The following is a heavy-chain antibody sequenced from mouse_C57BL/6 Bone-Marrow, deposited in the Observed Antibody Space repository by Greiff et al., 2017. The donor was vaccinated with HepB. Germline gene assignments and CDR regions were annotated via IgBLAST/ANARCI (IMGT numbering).Heavy chain of an antibody. CDR3: ARSDYYYGSSY. CDR2: IDPSDSYT. Sequence: QVQLQQPGAELVKPGASVKLSCKASGYTFTSYWMQWVKQRPGQGLEWIGEIDPSDSYTNYNQKFKGKATLTVDTSSSTAYMQLSSLTSEDSAVYYCARSDYYYGSSYWGQGTTLTVSS. V-gene: IGHV1-50*01. D-gene: IGHD1-1*01. CDR1: GYTFTSYW. J-gene: IGHJ2*01.